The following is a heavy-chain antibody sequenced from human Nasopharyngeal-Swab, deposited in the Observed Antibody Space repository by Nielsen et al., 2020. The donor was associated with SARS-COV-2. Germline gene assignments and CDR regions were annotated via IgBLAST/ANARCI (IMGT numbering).Heavy chain of an antibody. CDR1: GFTVSSNY. J-gene: IGHJ5*02. CDR2: IYSGGST. V-gene: IGHV3-53*01. Sequence: GEALKISCAASGFTVSSNYMSWVRQAPGKGLEWVSDIYSGGSTYYADSVKGRFTISRDNSKNPLYLQMNSLRAEDTAVYYCAREGIFHWFDPWGQGTLVTVSS. D-gene: IGHD3-10*01. CDR3: AREGIFHWFDP.